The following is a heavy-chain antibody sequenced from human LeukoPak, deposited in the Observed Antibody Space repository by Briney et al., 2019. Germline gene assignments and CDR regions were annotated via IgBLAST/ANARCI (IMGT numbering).Heavy chain of an antibody. CDR1: GGSISSYY. J-gene: IGHJ4*02. CDR2: INHSGST. Sequence: PSETLSLTCTVSGGSISSYYWSWIRQPPGKGLEWIGEINHSGSTNYNPSLKSRVTISVDTSKNQFSLKLSSVTAADTAVYYCARGRLRGIAAAGIFDYWGQGTLVTVSS. V-gene: IGHV4-34*01. D-gene: IGHD6-13*01. CDR3: ARGRLRGIAAAGIFDY.